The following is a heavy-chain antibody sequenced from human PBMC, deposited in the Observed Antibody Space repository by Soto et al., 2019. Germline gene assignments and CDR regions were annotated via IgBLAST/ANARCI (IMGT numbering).Heavy chain of an antibody. V-gene: IGHV3-30*18. CDR3: AKGSSLMRYYYYGMDV. CDR1: GFTFSSYG. CDR2: ISYDGSNK. J-gene: IGHJ6*02. D-gene: IGHD3-16*02. Sequence: PGGSLRLSCAASGFTFSSYGMHWVRQAPGKGLEWVAVISYDGSNKYYADSVKGRFTISRDNSKNTLYLQMNSLRAEDTAVYYCAKGSSLMRYYYYGMDVWGQGTTVTVS.